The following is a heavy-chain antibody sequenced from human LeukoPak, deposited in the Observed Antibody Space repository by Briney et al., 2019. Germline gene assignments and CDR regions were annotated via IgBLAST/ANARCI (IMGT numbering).Heavy chain of an antibody. CDR3: ARDLWASSSWSRSYNWFDP. D-gene: IGHD6-13*01. CDR2: IYTSGST. J-gene: IGHJ5*02. V-gene: IGHV4-4*07. Sequence: SETLSLTCTVSGGSISSYYWSWIRQPAGKGLEWIGRIYTSGSTNYNPSLKSRVTMSVDTSKNQFSLKLSSVTAADTAVYYCARDLWASSSWSRSYNWFDPWGQGTLVTVSS. CDR1: GGSISSYY.